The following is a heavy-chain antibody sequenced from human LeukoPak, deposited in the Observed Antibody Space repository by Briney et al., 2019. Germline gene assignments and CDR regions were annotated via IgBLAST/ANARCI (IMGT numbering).Heavy chain of an antibody. CDR1: GGSISSYY. CDR3: ARDRRAYCSSTSCYNFGWWFDP. Sequence: SETLSLTCTVSGGSISSYYWSWIRQPAGKGLEWNGRIYTSGSTNYNPSLKSRVTMSVDTSKNQFSLKLSSVTAADTAVYYCARDRRAYCSSTSCYNFGWWFDPWGQGTLVTVSS. V-gene: IGHV4-4*07. CDR2: IYTSGST. D-gene: IGHD2-2*02. J-gene: IGHJ5*02.